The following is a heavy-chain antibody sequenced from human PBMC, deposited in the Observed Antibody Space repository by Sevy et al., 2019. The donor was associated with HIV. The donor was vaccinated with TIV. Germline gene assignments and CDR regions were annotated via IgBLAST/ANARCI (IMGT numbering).Heavy chain of an antibody. CDR1: GFTFSIYT. CDR3: AREIVGAPFDI. CDR2: IVGSSRTI. V-gene: IGHV3-48*01. Sequence: GGSLRLSCAASGFTFSIYTMSWVRQAPGKGLECVSYIVGSSRTIYYADSVKGRFTISRDNAKNSLYLQMNSLRAEDTAVYYCAREIVGAPFDIWGQGTMVTVSS. D-gene: IGHD1-26*01. J-gene: IGHJ3*02.